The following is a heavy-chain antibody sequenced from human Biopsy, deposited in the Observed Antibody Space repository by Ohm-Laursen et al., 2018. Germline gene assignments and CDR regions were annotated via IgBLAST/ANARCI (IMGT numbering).Heavy chain of an antibody. V-gene: IGHV4-59*01. CDR3: ARTPRDSFWSGSYKRGLWFDP. D-gene: IGHD3-3*01. CDR2: VYNGGIT. Sequence: SETLSLTCSVSGGSIISYYWTWIPQPPGKGLEWIGHVYNGGITNYNPSLKSRVTISKDTSKSQFTLQVNSVTAADTAVYYRARTPRDSFWSGSYKRGLWFDPWGQGTLVIVSS. CDR1: GGSIISYY. J-gene: IGHJ5*02.